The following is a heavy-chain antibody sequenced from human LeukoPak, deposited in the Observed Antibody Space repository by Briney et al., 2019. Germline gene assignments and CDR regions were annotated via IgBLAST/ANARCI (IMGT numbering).Heavy chain of an antibody. CDR3: AREDCSSTSCYGRNWFDP. J-gene: IGHJ5*02. V-gene: IGHV3-7*01. CDR1: GFTFISYW. CDR2: IKQDGSEK. D-gene: IGHD2-2*01. Sequence: GGSLRLSCAASGFTFISYWMSWVRQAPGKGLECVANIKQDGSEKYYVDSVKGRFTISRDNAKNSLYLQMNSLRAEDTAVYYCAREDCSSTSCYGRNWFDPWGQGTLVTVSS.